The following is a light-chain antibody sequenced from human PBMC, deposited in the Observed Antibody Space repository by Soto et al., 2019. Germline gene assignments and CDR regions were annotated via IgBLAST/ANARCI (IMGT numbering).Light chain of an antibody. CDR3: SSYAGTYTYV. CDR2: EGS. V-gene: IGLV2-23*01. J-gene: IGLJ1*01. CDR1: SSDVGNYNL. Sequence: QSALTQPASVSGSPEQSITISCTGTSSDVGNYNLVSWYQQHPGKAPRLMIYEGSKRPSGVSNRFSGSKSGNTASLTISGLQTDDEADYFCSSYAGTYTYVFGTGTKLTVL.